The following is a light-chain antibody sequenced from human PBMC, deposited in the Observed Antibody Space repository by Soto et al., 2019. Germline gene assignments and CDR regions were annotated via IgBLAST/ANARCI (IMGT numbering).Light chain of an antibody. J-gene: IGKJ4*01. CDR1: QSISNY. V-gene: IGKV1-39*01. Sequence: AAGDRVTITCRASQSISNYLNWYQQKPGKAPKFLIYAASNLQSGAPSRFSGSGSGTDFTLTISSLQPEDFATYYCQQSYRAPLTFGGGTKVEIK. CDR2: AAS. CDR3: QQSYRAPLT.